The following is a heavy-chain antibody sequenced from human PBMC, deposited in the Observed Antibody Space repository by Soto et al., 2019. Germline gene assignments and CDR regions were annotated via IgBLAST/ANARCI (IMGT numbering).Heavy chain of an antibody. Sequence: ASVKVSCKASGYTFGNNDISWVRQATGQGLEWMGWMNPNSGNTGYAQKFQGRVSMTRNTSITTAYLELSSLRSDDTAIYYCARMATPCTLNTLEPWGQGTLVAFCS. CDR2: MNPNSGNT. CDR3: ARMATPCTLNTLEP. CDR1: GYTFGNND. V-gene: IGHV1-8*01. J-gene: IGHJ5*02.